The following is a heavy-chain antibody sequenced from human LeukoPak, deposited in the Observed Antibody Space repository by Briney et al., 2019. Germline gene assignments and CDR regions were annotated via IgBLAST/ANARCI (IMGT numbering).Heavy chain of an antibody. CDR2: ISYDGSNK. V-gene: IGHV3-30*03. J-gene: IGHJ6*02. Sequence: GGSLRLSCAASGFIFSSYGMHWVRQAPGKGLEWVAVISYDGSNKYYADSVKGRFTISRDNSKNTLYLQMNSLRAEDTAVYYCARVGGAFLDPVPYYYYGMDVWGQGTTVTVSS. CDR3: ARVGGAFLDPVPYYYYGMDV. CDR1: GFIFSSYG. D-gene: IGHD3/OR15-3a*01.